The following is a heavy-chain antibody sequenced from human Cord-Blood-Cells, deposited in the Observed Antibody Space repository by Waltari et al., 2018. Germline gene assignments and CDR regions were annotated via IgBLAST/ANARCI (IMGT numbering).Heavy chain of an antibody. Sequence: QVQLQESGPGLVKPSQTLSLTCTVSSGSISSGDSYWSWIRQPPGKGLEWIGYIYYSGSTYYNPSLKSRVTISVDTSKNQFSLKLSSVTAADTAVYYCARVGSLGYCSSTSCPPRGAFDIWGQGTMVTVSS. CDR2: IYYSGST. J-gene: IGHJ3*02. D-gene: IGHD2-2*01. V-gene: IGHV4-30-4*08. CDR1: SGSISSGDSY. CDR3: ARVGSLGYCSSTSCPPRGAFDI.